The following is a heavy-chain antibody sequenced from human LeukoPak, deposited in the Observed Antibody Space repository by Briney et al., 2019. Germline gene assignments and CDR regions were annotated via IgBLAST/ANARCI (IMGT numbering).Heavy chain of an antibody. V-gene: IGHV3-30*02. Sequence: GGSLRLSCAASGFTFSSYGMHWVRQAPGKGLEWVAFIRYDGSNKYYADSVKGRFTISRDNSKNTLYLQMNSLRAEDTAVYYCAKVVGYSSSWYDYYYYMDVGGKGTTVTISS. CDR3: AKVVGYSSSWYDYYYYMDV. CDR1: GFTFSSYG. D-gene: IGHD6-13*01. J-gene: IGHJ6*03. CDR2: IRYDGSNK.